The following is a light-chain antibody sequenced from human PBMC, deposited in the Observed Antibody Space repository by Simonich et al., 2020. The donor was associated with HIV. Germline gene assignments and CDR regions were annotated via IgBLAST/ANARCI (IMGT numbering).Light chain of an antibody. CDR3: QQYYTTPLT. CDR1: QSVLYSSKNKNY. V-gene: IGKV4-1*01. J-gene: IGKJ4*01. Sequence: DIVMTQSPDSLAVSLGERATINCKSSQSVLYSSKNKNYLAWYQQKPGQPPQLLIYWASTRESGVPERFSGSGSGTDFTLTISSLQAEDVAVYYCQQYYTTPLTFGGGTKVEIK. CDR2: WAS.